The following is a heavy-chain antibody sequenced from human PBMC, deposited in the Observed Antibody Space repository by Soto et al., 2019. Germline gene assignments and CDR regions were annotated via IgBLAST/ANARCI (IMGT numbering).Heavy chain of an antibody. CDR1: GGTFSSYA. Sequence: SVKVSCKASGGTFSSYAISWVRQAPGQGLEWMGGIIPIFGTANYAQKFQGRVTITADESTSTAYMELSSLRSEDTAVYYCAPTPSRDGYINPYYYYYYGMDVWGQGTTVTVS. V-gene: IGHV1-69*13. CDR3: APTPSRDGYINPYYYYYYGMDV. CDR2: IIPIFGTA. D-gene: IGHD5-12*01. J-gene: IGHJ6*02.